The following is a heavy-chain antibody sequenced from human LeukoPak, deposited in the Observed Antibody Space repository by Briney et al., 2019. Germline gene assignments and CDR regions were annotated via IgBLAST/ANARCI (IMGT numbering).Heavy chain of an antibody. D-gene: IGHD6-19*01. V-gene: IGHV3-30*04. CDR2: ISYDGSNK. CDR1: GFTFSNYA. Sequence: GGSLRLSCAASGFTFSNYAMHWVRQAPGKGLEWVAVISYDGSNKYYADSVKGRFTISRDNSKNTLYVQMNSLRAEDTAVYYCARDKGGYSSVTLDYWGQGTLVTVSS. CDR3: ARDKGGYSSVTLDY. J-gene: IGHJ4*02.